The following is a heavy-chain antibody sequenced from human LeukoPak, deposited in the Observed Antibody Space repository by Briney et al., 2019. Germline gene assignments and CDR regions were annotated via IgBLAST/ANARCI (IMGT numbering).Heavy chain of an antibody. CDR2: FDPEDGET. V-gene: IGHV1-24*01. CDR1: GYTLTELS. J-gene: IGHJ1*01. D-gene: IGHD3-16*02. Sequence: APVKVSCKFSGYTLTELSMHWVRQAPGKGLEWMGGFDPEDGETIYAQKFQGRVTMTEDTSTDTAYMELSSLRSEDTAVYYCATVIKFWPLLYFQHWGQGTLVTVSS. CDR3: ATVIKFWPLLYFQH.